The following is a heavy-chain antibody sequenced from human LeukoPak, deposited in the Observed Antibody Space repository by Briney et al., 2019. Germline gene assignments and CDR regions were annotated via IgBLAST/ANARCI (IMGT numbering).Heavy chain of an antibody. D-gene: IGHD3-9*01. CDR2: IYYSGST. J-gene: IGHJ4*02. CDR3: AREGYDILTGYYHLDY. CDR1: GGSISSSSYY. V-gene: IGHV4-39*07. Sequence: SETLSLTCTVSGGSISSSSYYWGWIRQPPGKGLEWIGSIYYSGSTYYNPSLKSRVTISVDTSKNQFSLKLSSVTAAVTAVYYCAREGYDILTGYYHLDYWGQGTLVTVSS.